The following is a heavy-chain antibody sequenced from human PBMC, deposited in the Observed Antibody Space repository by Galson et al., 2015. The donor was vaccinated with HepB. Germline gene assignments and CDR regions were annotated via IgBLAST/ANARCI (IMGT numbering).Heavy chain of an antibody. CDR1: GFTFSSYW. Sequence: SLRLSCAASGFTFSSYWMNWVRQAPGKGLEWVAHINQDGSSKYYVDAVKGRFTISRDNAKDSVYLQLDSLRDEDTAVYYCARRISLVRGIITKPDYYYGMDVWGQGTTVTVAS. CDR3: ARRISLVRGIITKPDYYYGMDV. D-gene: IGHD3-10*01. J-gene: IGHJ6*02. CDR2: INQDGSSK. V-gene: IGHV3-7*03.